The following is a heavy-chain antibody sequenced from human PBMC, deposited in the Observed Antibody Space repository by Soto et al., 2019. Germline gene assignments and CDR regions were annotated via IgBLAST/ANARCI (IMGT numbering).Heavy chain of an antibody. V-gene: IGHV4-4*02. CDR2: IYHSGST. J-gene: IGHJ4*02. CDR1: GGSISSSNW. Sequence: SETLSLTCAVSGGSISSSNWWCWVRQPPGKGLEWIGEIYHSGSTNYNPSLKSRVTRSIDKSKNPFPLKLSSVTTAATALYYCARDSSLQLWGQGTLVTVSS. CDR3: ARDSSLQL. D-gene: IGHD5-12*01.